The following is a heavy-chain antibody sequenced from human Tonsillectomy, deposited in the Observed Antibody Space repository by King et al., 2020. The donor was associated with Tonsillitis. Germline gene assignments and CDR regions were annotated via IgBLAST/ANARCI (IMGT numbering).Heavy chain of an antibody. D-gene: IGHD3-3*01. CDR3: ARDDTASNDWYGWFDP. CDR2: ILSSGRT. CDR1: GGSVSGYY. J-gene: IGHJ5*02. Sequence: QLQESGPGLVKPSETLSLTCTVSGGSVSGYYWSWIRQSPGKGLEWIGHILSSGRTNYNPSLTSRVTISLDTSKKQFSLNLRSVTAADTAVYYCARDDTASNDWYGWFDPWGQGTLVTVSS. V-gene: IGHV4-59*02.